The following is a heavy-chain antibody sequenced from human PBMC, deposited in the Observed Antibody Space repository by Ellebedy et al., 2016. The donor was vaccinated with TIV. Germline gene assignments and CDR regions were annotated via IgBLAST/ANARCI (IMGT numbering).Heavy chain of an antibody. V-gene: IGHV3-33*01. CDR2: IWYDGSNK. CDR3: ARDTYNFDSSGYYFDY. D-gene: IGHD3-22*01. J-gene: IGHJ4*02. CDR1: GFTFRTYG. Sequence: GESLKISXEASGFTFRTYGKHWVRQAPGKGLEWVAVIWYDGSNKKYADSVKGRFTISRDNSNNTLYLQMNSLRVEDTAVYYCARDTYNFDSSGYYFDYWGQGTLVTVSS.